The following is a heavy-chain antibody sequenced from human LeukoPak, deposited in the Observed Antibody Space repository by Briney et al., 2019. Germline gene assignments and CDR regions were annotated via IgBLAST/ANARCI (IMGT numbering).Heavy chain of an antibody. V-gene: IGHV1-69*13. CDR2: IIPIFGTA. CDR1: GGTFSSYA. J-gene: IGHJ4*02. CDR3: ARVGMAVAGTFDY. D-gene: IGHD6-19*01. Sequence: SVKVSCKASGGTFSSYAISWVRQAPGQGLEWMGGIIPIFGTANYAQKFQGRVTITADESTSTAYMELSSLRPEDTAVYYCARVGMAVAGTFDYWGQGTLVTVSS.